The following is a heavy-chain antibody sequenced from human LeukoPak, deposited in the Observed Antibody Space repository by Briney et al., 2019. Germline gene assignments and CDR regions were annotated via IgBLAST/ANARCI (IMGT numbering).Heavy chain of an antibody. Sequence: PSETLSLTCTVSGGSISSYYWSWIRQPPGKGLEWIWYIYYSGSTNYNPSLKSRLTISVDTSKNQFSLKLSSVTAADTAVYYCARGAPRTDAFDIWGQGTMVTVSS. V-gene: IGHV4-59*01. CDR2: IYYSGST. D-gene: IGHD1-14*01. CDR1: GGSISSYY. CDR3: ARGAPRTDAFDI. J-gene: IGHJ3*02.